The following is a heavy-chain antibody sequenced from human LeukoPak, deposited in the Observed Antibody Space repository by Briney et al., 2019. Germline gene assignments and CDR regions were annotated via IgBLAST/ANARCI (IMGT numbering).Heavy chain of an antibody. V-gene: IGHV3-23*01. Sequence: GGSLRLSCAASGFTFSSYAMSWVRQAPGKGLEWVSAISGSGGSTYYADSVKGRFTISRDNAKNSLYLQMNSLRAEDTAVYYCARFLGYCSGGSCSRSRYFDYWGQGTLVTVSS. CDR2: ISGSGGST. D-gene: IGHD2-15*01. J-gene: IGHJ4*02. CDR3: ARFLGYCSGGSCSRSRYFDY. CDR1: GFTFSSYA.